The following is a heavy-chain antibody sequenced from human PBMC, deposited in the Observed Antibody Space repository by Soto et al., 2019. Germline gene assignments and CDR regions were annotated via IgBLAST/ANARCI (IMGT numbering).Heavy chain of an antibody. Sequence: LRLSCAASGFRFDDYNMHWVRQGPGKGLEWVSFISWNGANTFYADSVKGRFTISRDSSKKSVSLQINSLRAEDTAVYYCARVRSWNGMDVWGQGTTVTVSS. J-gene: IGHJ6*02. CDR1: GFRFDDYN. V-gene: IGHV3-43*01. D-gene: IGHD6-13*01. CDR2: ISWNGANT. CDR3: ARVRSWNGMDV.